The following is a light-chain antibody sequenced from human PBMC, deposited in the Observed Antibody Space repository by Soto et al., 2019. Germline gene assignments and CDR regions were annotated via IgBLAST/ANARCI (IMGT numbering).Light chain of an antibody. V-gene: IGKV3-11*01. Sequence: EIVLAQSPATLSLSPGERATLSCTASQSVSSYLAWYQQKPGQAPRLLIYDASSRATGIPARFSGSGSGTDFTLTISSLEPEDIAVYYCQQRSNWRVTFGGGTKVDIK. CDR1: QSVSSY. CDR2: DAS. J-gene: IGKJ4*01. CDR3: QQRSNWRVT.